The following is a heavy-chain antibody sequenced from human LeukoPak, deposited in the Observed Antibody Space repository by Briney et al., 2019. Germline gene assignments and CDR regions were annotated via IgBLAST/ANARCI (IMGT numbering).Heavy chain of an antibody. CDR3: ARDYYYGSGTYGPFDY. CDR2: ISYDGSNK. V-gene: IGHV3-30*03. J-gene: IGHJ4*02. CDR1: GFTFSSYG. Sequence: GGSLRLSCAASGFTFSSYGMHWVRQAPGKGLEWVAVISYDGSNKYYADSVKGRFTISRDNSKNTLYLQMNSLRAEDTAVYYCARDYYYGSGTYGPFDYWGQGTLVTVSS. D-gene: IGHD3-10*01.